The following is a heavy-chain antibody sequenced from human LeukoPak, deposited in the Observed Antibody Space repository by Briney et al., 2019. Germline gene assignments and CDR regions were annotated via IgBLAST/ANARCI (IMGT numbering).Heavy chain of an antibody. J-gene: IGHJ3*02. D-gene: IGHD3-22*01. Sequence: PGGSLRLSCAASGFTFSSYGMSWVRQAPRNGLEWGSGISGSGVNTDNADSVKGRFTISRDNSKNTLYLQMNSLRAEDTAVYYCAKAYYDSSGYYYVDAFDIWGQGTMVTVSS. CDR1: GFTFSSYG. CDR2: ISGSGVNT. V-gene: IGHV3-23*01. CDR3: AKAYYDSSGYYYVDAFDI.